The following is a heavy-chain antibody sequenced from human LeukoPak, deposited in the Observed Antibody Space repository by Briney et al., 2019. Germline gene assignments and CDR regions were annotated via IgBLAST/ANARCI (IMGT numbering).Heavy chain of an antibody. CDR2: ISSSSSYI. D-gene: IGHD4-17*01. V-gene: IGHV3-21*01. CDR1: GFTFSSYS. CDR3: ARGHTAVTRHFDF. J-gene: IGHJ4*02. Sequence: GGSLRLSCAASGFTFSSYSMNWVRQAPGKGLEWVSSISSSSSYIYYADSVKGRSTISRDDAKNLLYLDMNSLRAEDTAVYYCARGHTAVTRHFDFRGQGTLVTVSS.